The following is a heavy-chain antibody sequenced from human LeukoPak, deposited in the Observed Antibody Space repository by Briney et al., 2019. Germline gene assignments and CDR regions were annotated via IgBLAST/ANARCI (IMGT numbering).Heavy chain of an antibody. CDR1: GYGGFPSYW. V-gene: IGHV5-51*01. D-gene: IGHD6-19*01. CDR2: IYPGNSDT. CDR3: ARQLAGTPWDFDF. Sequence: GESLKISCKGSGYGGFPSYWIAWVRQMPGKGLEWTGIIYPGNSDTRYSPSFQGQVTISADKSISTAYLQWSSLKASDTAIYYCARQLAGTPWDFDFWGQGTLVTVSS. J-gene: IGHJ4*02.